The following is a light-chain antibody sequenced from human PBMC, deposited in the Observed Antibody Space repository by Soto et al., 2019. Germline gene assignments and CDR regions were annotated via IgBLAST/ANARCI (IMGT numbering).Light chain of an antibody. CDR2: GNS. Sequence: QTVVTQPPSVSGAPGQRVTISCTGSSSNIGAGYDVHWYQQLPGTAPKLLIYGNSNRPSGVPDRFPGSKSVTSASLAITRLQAEDEADSSCQSYDSSLSGWVFGGGTKLTVL. V-gene: IGLV1-40*01. CDR1: SSNIGAGYD. J-gene: IGLJ3*02. CDR3: QSYDSSLSGWV.